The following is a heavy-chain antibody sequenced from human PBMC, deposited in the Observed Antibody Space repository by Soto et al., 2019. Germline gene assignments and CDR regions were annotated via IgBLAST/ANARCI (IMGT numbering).Heavy chain of an antibody. J-gene: IGHJ4*02. CDR1: GGSISGSSYY. V-gene: IGHV4-61*01. CDR3: AREGRRISMIRGFDS. D-gene: IGHD3-10*01. Sequence: QVQLQESGPGLMKPSETLSLTCTVSGGSISGSSYYWTWIRQPPGKGLEWIGYTFFTGTTDYNPSLKSRVTISADPSKNQFSLTLTSVTAADTAGYYCAREGRRISMIRGFDSWGQGILVTVSS. CDR2: TFFTGTT.